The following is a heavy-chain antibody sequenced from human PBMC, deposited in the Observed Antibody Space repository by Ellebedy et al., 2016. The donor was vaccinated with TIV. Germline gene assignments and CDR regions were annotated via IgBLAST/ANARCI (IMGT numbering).Heavy chain of an antibody. CDR3: ARAVRGDYPIIYGMDV. V-gene: IGHV4-4*02. D-gene: IGHD4-17*01. CDR2: IYHSGST. J-gene: IGHJ6*02. Sequence: MPSETLSLTCAVSGGSISSSNWWCWVRQPPGKGLEWIGEIYHSGSTNYNPSLKSRVTISVDKSKNQFSLKLSSVTAADTAVYYCARAVRGDYPIIYGMDVWGQGTTVTVSS. CDR1: GGSISSSNW.